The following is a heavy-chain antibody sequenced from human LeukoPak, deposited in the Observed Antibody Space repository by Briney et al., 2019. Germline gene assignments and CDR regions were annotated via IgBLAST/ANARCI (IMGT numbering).Heavy chain of an antibody. CDR2: ISGSGGST. J-gene: IGHJ4*02. CDR3: AKPYYGSGSYYNYYFDY. V-gene: IGHV3-23*01. D-gene: IGHD3-10*01. CDR1: GFTFSSYA. Sequence: PGGSLRLSCAASGFTFSSYAMSWVRQAPGKGLEWVSAISGSGGSTYYADSVKGRFTISRDNSKNTLYLQMNSLRAEDTAVYYCAKPYYGSGSYYNYYFDYWGQGTLVTVSS.